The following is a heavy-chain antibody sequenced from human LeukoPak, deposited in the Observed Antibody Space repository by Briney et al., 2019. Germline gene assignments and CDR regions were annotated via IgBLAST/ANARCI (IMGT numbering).Heavy chain of an antibody. CDR1: GFTVSRNY. Sequence: GGSLRLSCAVSGFTVSRNYMSWVRQAPGKGLEWVSVIYSGGTTIYADSVKGRFTISRDNSKNTLYLQMNSLRAEDTAVYYCAKPPDSFDYWGQGTLVTVSS. CDR3: AKPPDSFDY. CDR2: IYSGGTT. V-gene: IGHV3-66*04. D-gene: IGHD1-14*01. J-gene: IGHJ4*02.